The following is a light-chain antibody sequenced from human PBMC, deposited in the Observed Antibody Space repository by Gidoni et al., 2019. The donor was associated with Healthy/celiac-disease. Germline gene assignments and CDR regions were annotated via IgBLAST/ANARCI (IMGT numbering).Light chain of an antibody. J-gene: IGKJ3*01. Sequence: DIQMTQSPSSLSASVGDRVTITCQASQDISNYLNWYQQKPGKAPKLLIYDASNLETGVPSRFSGSGSGTDFTFTNSSLQPEDIATYYCQQYDALFTFGPGTKVDIE. V-gene: IGKV1-33*01. CDR1: QDISNY. CDR3: QQYDALFT. CDR2: DAS.